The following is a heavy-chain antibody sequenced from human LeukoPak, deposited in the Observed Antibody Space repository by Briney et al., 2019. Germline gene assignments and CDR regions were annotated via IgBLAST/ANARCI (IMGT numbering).Heavy chain of an antibody. CDR3: ARGGAARPDY. V-gene: IGHV3-48*04. Sequence: GGSLRLSCAASGFTFSSYGMNWVRQAPGKGLEWVSYISSGRTNINYADSVRGRFTISRDNAKSSLYLQMNNLRVEDRAVYYCARGGAARPDYWGQGTLVTVSS. CDR2: ISSGRTNI. J-gene: IGHJ4*02. CDR1: GFTFSSYG. D-gene: IGHD6-6*01.